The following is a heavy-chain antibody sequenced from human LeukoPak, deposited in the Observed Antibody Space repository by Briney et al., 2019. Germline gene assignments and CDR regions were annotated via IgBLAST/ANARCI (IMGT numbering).Heavy chain of an antibody. J-gene: IGHJ6*03. CDR2: ISDRGRT. CDR1: GGSVRGYY. Sequence: ASETLSLTCAVYGGSVRGYYWSWIRQPPGKGLEWIGEISDRGRTHYNPSLKSRVTISIDTSKNQFSLKLSSVTAADTGVYYCASSRGYSSSLWYYYMDVWGKGTTVTVSS. CDR3: ASSRGYSSSLWYYYMDV. V-gene: IGHV4-34*01. D-gene: IGHD6-13*01.